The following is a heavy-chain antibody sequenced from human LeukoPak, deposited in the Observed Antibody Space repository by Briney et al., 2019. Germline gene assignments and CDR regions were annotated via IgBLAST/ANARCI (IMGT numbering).Heavy chain of an antibody. Sequence: ASVKVSCKASGYTFTSYGISWVRQAPGHGLEWMGWISAYNGNTNYAQKLQGRVTMTTDTSTSTAYMELRSLRSDDTAVYYCARSPKGYSYLGFDYWGQGTLVTVSS. D-gene: IGHD5-18*01. CDR2: ISAYNGNT. CDR3: ARSPKGYSYLGFDY. J-gene: IGHJ4*02. V-gene: IGHV1-18*01. CDR1: GYTFTSYG.